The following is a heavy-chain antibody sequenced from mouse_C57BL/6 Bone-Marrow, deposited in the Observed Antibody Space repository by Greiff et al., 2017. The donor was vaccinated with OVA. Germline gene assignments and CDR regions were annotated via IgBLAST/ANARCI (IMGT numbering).Heavy chain of an antibody. CDR2: INPGSGGT. D-gene: IGHD1-1*01. V-gene: IGHV1-54*01. J-gene: IGHJ2*01. Sequence: VQLQESGAELVRPGTSVKVSCKASGYAFTNHLIEWVKQRPGQGLEWIGVINPGSGGTNYNEKFKGKATLTADKSSSTAYMQLSSLTSEDSAVYFCARGRDYYGYFDYWGQGTTLTVSS. CDR1: GYAFTNHL. CDR3: ARGRDYYGYFDY.